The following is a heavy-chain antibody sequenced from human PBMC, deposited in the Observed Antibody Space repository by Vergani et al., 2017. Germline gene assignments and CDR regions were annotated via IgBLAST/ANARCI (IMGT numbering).Heavy chain of an antibody. D-gene: IGHD3-22*01. J-gene: IGHJ4*02. CDR1: GVSIKSGFW. V-gene: IGHV4-4*03. Sequence: VQLQESGPGLVKPPGTLSLTCAVSGVSIKSGFWWNWVRQPPGMGLEWIGEIYYTGITNYNSSLKSRVSMAVDTSKNQFSLNLTSVTAADTAMYYCARMGGYDEGDAFRIGYFDSWGPGILVTVSS. CDR2: IYYTGIT. CDR3: ARMGGYDEGDAFRIGYFDS.